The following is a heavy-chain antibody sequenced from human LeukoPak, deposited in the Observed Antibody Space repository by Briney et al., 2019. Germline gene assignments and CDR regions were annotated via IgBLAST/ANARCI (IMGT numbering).Heavy chain of an antibody. V-gene: IGHV4-59*11. CDR3: ARSSTGYWNFDL. J-gene: IGHJ2*01. Sequence: TSETLPLTCTVSGVSISSHYWSWIRQPPGKGLEWIGYIYFTGSTDYNPSLKSRVTISVDTSKNQVSLKLSSVTAADTAVYYCARSSTGYWNFDLWGRGTLVTVSA. CDR1: GVSISSHY. CDR2: IYFTGST.